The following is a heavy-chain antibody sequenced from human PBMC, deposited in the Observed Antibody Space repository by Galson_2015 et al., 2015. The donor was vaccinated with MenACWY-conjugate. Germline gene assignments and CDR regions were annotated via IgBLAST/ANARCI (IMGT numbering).Heavy chain of an antibody. CDR3: ARDRDIVVVTATPSRYFEL. CDR2: IYYSGST. Sequence: ETLSLTCTVSGGSISSSSYYWGWIRQPPGKGLEWIGSIYYSGSTYYNPSLKSRVTISVDTSKNQFSLKLSSVTAADTAVYYCARDRDIVVVTATPSRYFELWGRGTLVTVSS. D-gene: IGHD2-21*02. V-gene: IGHV4-39*07. J-gene: IGHJ2*01. CDR1: GGSISSSSYY.